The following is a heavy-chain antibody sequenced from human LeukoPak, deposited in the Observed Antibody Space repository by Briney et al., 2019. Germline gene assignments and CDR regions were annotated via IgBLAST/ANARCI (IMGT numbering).Heavy chain of an antibody. D-gene: IGHD3-22*01. CDR3: ARWYYYDSSGYPNWFDP. CDR1: GGSISSYY. J-gene: IGHJ5*02. Sequence: LSLTCTVSGGSISSYYWSWIRQPPGKGLEWVSYISSSGSTIYYADSVKGRFTISRDNAKNSLYLQMNSLRAEDTAVYYCARWYYYDSSGYPNWFDPWGQGTLVTVSS. CDR2: ISSSGSTI. V-gene: IGHV3-11*04.